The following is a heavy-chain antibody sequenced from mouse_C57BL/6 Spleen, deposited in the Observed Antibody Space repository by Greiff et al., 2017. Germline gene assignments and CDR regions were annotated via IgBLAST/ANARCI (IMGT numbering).Heavy chain of an antibody. CDR1: GYTFTSYG. CDR3: AREHSNWDPFAY. CDR2: IYPRSGNT. V-gene: IGHV1-81*01. D-gene: IGHD4-1*01. Sequence: QVQLKQSGAELARPGASVKLSCKASGYTFTSYGISWVKQRTGQGLEWIGEIYPRSGNTYYNEKFKGKDTLTADKSSSTAYMELRSLTSEDSAVYFCAREHSNWDPFAYWGQGTLVTVSA. J-gene: IGHJ3*01.